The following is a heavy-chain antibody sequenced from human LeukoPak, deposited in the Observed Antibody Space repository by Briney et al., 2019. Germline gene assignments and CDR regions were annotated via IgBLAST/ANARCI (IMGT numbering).Heavy chain of an antibody. CDR2: VDPAYGEK. Sequence: ASVKVSCKVSGNTLSKLSIHWVRQAPGKGLEWMGGVDPAYGEKNSAPKFQGRLTMTEDTSTDTAYMELSSVNSEETAVYYCATATIIWGSYRSWLDYWGQGTLVTVSS. CDR1: GNTLSKLS. CDR3: ATATIIWGSYRSWLDY. V-gene: IGHV1-24*01. J-gene: IGHJ4*02. D-gene: IGHD3-16*02.